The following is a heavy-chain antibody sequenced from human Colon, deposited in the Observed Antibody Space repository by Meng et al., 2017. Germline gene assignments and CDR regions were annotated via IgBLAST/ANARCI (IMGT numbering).Heavy chain of an antibody. D-gene: IGHD3-9*01. V-gene: IGHV4-34*01. CDR1: GGSFSELH. CDR2: NQPSGST. CDR3: ARGVDWAKSGNF. J-gene: IGHJ4*02. Sequence: QVQPRPWGGGRVKPSETLALPRAVYGGSFSELHLALNRQPPRKGLGWVGENQPSGSTYYSPSLQSRVTITLDTSKNQFSLTLSSMTAADTAVYYCARGVDWAKSGNFWGQGTLVTVSS.